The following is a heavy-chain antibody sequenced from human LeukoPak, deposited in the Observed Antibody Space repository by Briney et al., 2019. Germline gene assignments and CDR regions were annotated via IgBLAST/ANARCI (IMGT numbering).Heavy chain of an antibody. CDR1: GGSFSGYY. V-gene: IGHV4-34*01. Sequence: PSETLSLTCAVYGGSFSGYYWSWIRQPPGKGLEWIGEINHSGSTNYNPSLKSRVTISVDTSKNQFSLKLSSVTAADTAVYYCARSGDRYNYGDYWGQGTLVTVSS. CDR3: ARSGDRYNYGDY. D-gene: IGHD5-24*01. CDR2: INHSGST. J-gene: IGHJ4*02.